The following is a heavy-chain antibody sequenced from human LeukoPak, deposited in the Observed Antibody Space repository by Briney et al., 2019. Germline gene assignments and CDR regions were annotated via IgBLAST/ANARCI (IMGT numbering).Heavy chain of an antibody. CDR2: ISSSSSTI. Sequence: PGGSLRLSCAASGFTFSSYSMNWVRQAPGKGLEWVSYISSSSSTIYYADSVKGRFTISRDNAKNSLYLQMNSLRAEDTAVYYCARGRVPAAMVYDYWGQGTLVTVSS. CDR1: GFTFSSYS. D-gene: IGHD2-2*01. J-gene: IGHJ4*02. V-gene: IGHV3-48*01. CDR3: ARGRVPAAMVYDY.